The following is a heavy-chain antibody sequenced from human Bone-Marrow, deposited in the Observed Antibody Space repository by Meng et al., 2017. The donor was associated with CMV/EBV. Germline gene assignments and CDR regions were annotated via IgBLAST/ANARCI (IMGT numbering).Heavy chain of an antibody. Sequence: ASVKVSCKASGYTFTSYGISWVRQAPGQGLEWMGWINPNSGGTNYAQKFQGRVTMTRDTSISTAYMELSRLRSDDTAVYYCARGGVVPAATPQPWGQGTLVTVSS. V-gene: IGHV1-2*02. CDR1: GYTFTSYG. J-gene: IGHJ4*02. CDR2: INPNSGGT. CDR3: ARGGVVPAATPQP. D-gene: IGHD2-2*01.